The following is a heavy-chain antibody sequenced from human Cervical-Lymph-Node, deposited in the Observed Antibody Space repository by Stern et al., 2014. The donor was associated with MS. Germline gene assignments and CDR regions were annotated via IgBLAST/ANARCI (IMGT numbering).Heavy chain of an antibody. CDR2: LYPGDSDT. V-gene: IGHV5-51*01. Sequence: EVQLVESGAEVKKPGESLKISCKGSGYSFTANWIAWVRQMPGKGLEWMGILYPGDSDTRYSPSFQCQVTISAEKSISTAYLQWSSRKASDTAMYYCARDYGDYAFDYWGQGTLVTVSS. J-gene: IGHJ4*02. CDR3: ARDYGDYAFDY. CDR1: GYSFTANW. D-gene: IGHD4-17*01.